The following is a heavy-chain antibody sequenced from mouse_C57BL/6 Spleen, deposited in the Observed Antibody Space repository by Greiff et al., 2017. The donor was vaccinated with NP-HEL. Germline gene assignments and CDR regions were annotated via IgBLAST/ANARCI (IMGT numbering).Heavy chain of an antibody. Sequence: EVHLVESEGGLVQPGSSMKLSCTASGFTFRDYYMAWVRQVPEKGLEWVANINYDGSSTYYLDSLKSRFIISRDNAKNILYLQMSSLKSEDTATYYCARGGYPYAMDYWGQGTSVTVSS. D-gene: IGHD2-2*01. V-gene: IGHV5-16*01. J-gene: IGHJ4*01. CDR1: GFTFRDYY. CDR3: ARGGYPYAMDY. CDR2: INYDGSST.